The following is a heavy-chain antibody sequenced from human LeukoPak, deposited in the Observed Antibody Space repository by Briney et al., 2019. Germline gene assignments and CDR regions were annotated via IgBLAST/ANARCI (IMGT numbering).Heavy chain of an antibody. CDR2: ISSTSSTI. Sequence: TGGSLRLSCAASGFTFSSYSMSWVRQAPGKGLEWVSYISSTSSTIYYADSVKGRFTISRDNAKNSLYLQMNSLRAEDTAVYYCARAGQGAFDIWGQGTMVTVSS. V-gene: IGHV3-48*04. CDR1: GFTFSSYS. CDR3: ARAGQGAFDI. J-gene: IGHJ3*02.